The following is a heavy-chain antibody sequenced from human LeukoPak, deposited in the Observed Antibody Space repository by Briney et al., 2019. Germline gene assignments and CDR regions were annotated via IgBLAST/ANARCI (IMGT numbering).Heavy chain of an antibody. J-gene: IGHJ6*03. V-gene: IGHV4-34*01. CDR2: INHSGST. CDR1: GGSISSYY. Sequence: SETLSLTCTVSGGSISSYYWSWIRQPAGKGLEWIGEINHSGSTNYNPSLKSRVTISVDTSKNQFSLKLSSVTAADTAVYYCARTRYYYYYMDVWGKGTTVTVSS. CDR3: ARTRYYYYYMDV.